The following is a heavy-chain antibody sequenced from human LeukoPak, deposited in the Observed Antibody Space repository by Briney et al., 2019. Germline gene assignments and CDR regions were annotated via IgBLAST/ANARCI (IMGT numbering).Heavy chain of an antibody. CDR2: IYYSGST. V-gene: IGHV4-30-4*01. D-gene: IGHD6-25*01. Sequence: SETLSLTCTVSGGSISSGDYYWRWIRQPPGKGLEWIGYIYYSGSTYYNPSLKSRVTISVDTSKNQFSLKLSSVTAADTAVYYCGRANGRLLAWFDPWGQGTLVTVSS. CDR1: GGSISSGDYY. J-gene: IGHJ5*02. CDR3: GRANGRLLAWFDP.